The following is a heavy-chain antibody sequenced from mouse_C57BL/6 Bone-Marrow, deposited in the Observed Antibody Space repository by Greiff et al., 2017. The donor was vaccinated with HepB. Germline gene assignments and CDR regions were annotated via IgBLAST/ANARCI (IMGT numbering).Heavy chain of an antibody. D-gene: IGHD2-1*01. V-gene: IGHV5-17*01. Sequence: EVNVVESGGGLVKPGGSLKLSCAASGFTFSDYGMHWVRQAPEKGLEWVAYISSGSSTIYYADTVKGRFTISRDNAKNTLFLQMTSLRSEDTAMYYCARHYGNPYYFDYWGQGTTLTVSS. CDR1: GFTFSDYG. J-gene: IGHJ2*01. CDR2: ISSGSSTI. CDR3: ARHYGNPYYFDY.